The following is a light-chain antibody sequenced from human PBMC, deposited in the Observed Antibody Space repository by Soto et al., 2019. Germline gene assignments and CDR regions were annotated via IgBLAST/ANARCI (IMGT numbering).Light chain of an antibody. CDR1: QSVGAQ. Sequence: EVVLTQYPATLSLSPGERATLSCRASQSVGAQFAWYQQKPGQSPRLLIYDASNRASGIPARFSGSGSGTVFTLTIASLEDEDSAVYYCQQRNERGSFGGGTRVEIK. V-gene: IGKV3-11*01. CDR3: QQRNERGS. J-gene: IGKJ4*01. CDR2: DAS.